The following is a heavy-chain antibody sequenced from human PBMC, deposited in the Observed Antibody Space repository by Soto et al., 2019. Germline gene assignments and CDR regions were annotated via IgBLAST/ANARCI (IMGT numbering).Heavy chain of an antibody. D-gene: IGHD1-26*01. CDR1: GGTFSSYS. CDR3: ARDGGRHSGGIDY. J-gene: IGHJ4*02. Sequence: QVQLVQSGAEVKKPGSSVKVSCKASGGTFSSYSINWVRQAPGQGLEWMGEIIPIFGTANYAQKFQGRVTMTADESTSTVYMELSSLRSEDTAVYYCARDGGRHSGGIDYWGQGTLVTVSS. CDR2: IIPIFGTA. V-gene: IGHV1-69*01.